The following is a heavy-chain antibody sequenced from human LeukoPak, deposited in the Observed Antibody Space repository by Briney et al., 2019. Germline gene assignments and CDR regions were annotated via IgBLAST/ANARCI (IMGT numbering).Heavy chain of an antibody. CDR1: GYTVSDLS. Sequence: GASVKVSCKVSGYTVSDLSILWVRQAAGRGLEWMGTIDPDDDETIYAEKFQGRVTMTEDTSTDTAYMELSSLRSDDTAVYYCAALFAGFSFDFWGQGTLVTVSS. CDR3: AALFAGFSFDF. CDR2: IDPDDDET. V-gene: IGHV1-24*01. D-gene: IGHD3-3*01. J-gene: IGHJ4*02.